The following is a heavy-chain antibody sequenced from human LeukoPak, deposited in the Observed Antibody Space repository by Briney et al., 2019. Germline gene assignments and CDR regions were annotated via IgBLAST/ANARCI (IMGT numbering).Heavy chain of an antibody. Sequence: SVKVSCKASGGTFSSYAISWVRQAPGQGLEWMGGIIPIFGTANYAQKFQGRVTITADESTSIAYMELSSLRSEDTAVYYCARDYYGSGSYYKPFDYWGQGTLVTVSS. J-gene: IGHJ4*02. D-gene: IGHD3-10*01. V-gene: IGHV1-69*13. CDR1: GGTFSSYA. CDR3: ARDYYGSGSYYKPFDY. CDR2: IIPIFGTA.